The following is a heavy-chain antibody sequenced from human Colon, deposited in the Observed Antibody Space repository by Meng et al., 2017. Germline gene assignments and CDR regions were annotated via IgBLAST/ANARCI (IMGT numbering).Heavy chain of an antibody. V-gene: IGHV4-39*01. CDR1: GGSISTSGYY. CDR3: VRSSAWVRTGFDP. D-gene: IGHD6-19*01. J-gene: IGHJ5*02. Sequence: QPQLQESGPGLVRPSEGLAGRWSVYGGSISTSGYYWGWIRQPPGKGLEWIGSIGHSGFTYYTPSLKSRVTVSIDTSRNQFSLWLTSVTAADTAVYYCVRSSAWVRTGFDPWGQGTLVTVSS. CDR2: IGHSGFT.